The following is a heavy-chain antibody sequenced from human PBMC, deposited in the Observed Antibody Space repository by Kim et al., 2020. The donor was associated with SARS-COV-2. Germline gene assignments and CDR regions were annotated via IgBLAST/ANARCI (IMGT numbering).Heavy chain of an antibody. CDR1: GFTFSSYS. Sequence: GGSLRLSCAASGFTFSSYSMNWVRQAPGKGLEWVSSISSSSSYTNYADSVKGRFTISRDNAKNSLYLQMNSLRAEDTAVYYCASSTVTPTWGQGTLVTVSS. V-gene: IGHV3-21*01. D-gene: IGHD4-17*01. CDR2: ISSSSSYT. CDR3: ASSTVTPT. J-gene: IGHJ4*02.